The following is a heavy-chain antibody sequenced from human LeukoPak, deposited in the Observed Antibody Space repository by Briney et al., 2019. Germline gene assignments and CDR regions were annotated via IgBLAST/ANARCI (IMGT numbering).Heavy chain of an antibody. Sequence: ASVKVSCKASGGTFTSYAISWVGQAPGQGLEWMGGIIPIFGTANYAQKIQGRVTITADESTSTAYMDLSSLRSEDTAVYYCARDMHYYYGSGLDIWGQGTMVTVSS. D-gene: IGHD3-10*01. CDR2: IIPIFGTA. CDR3: ARDMHYYYGSGLDI. J-gene: IGHJ3*02. V-gene: IGHV1-69*13. CDR1: GGTFTSYA.